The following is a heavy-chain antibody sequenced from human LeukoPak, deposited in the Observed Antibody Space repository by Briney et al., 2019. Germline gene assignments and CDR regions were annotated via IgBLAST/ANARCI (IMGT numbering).Heavy chain of an antibody. D-gene: IGHD6-19*01. CDR1: GFTFSSYG. Sequence: PGGSLRLSCAASGFTFSSYGMHWVRQAPGKGLEWMAVISYDGSNKYYADSVKGRFTISRDNSKNTLYLQMNSLRAEGTAVYYCAKVSDSSGDYWGQGTLVTVSS. J-gene: IGHJ4*02. CDR3: AKVSDSSGDY. V-gene: IGHV3-30*18. CDR2: ISYDGSNK.